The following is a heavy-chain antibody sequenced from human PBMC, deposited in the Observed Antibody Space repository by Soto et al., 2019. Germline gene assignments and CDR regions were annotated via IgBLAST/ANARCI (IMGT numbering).Heavy chain of an antibody. CDR1: GGSISSGNYY. D-gene: IGHD5-12*01. J-gene: IGHJ5*02. V-gene: IGHV4-61*01. CDR3: ARHPRMGRDGYNYILTRFDP. Sequence: PSETLSLTCTVSGGSISSGNYYWSWIRQPPGKGLEWIGSIYYSGSTNYNPSLKSRVTISVDTSKNQFSLKLGSVTAADTAVYYCARHPRMGRDGYNYILTRFDPWGQGTLVTVSS. CDR2: IYYSGST.